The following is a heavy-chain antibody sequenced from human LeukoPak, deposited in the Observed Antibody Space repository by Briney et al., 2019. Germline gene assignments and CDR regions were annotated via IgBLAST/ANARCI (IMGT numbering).Heavy chain of an antibody. CDR2: VYYDGIN. CDR3: XXXXXXXXXXXXXXXXXXXSXXXXV. Sequence: SETLSLTCTVSGGSINNTLFYWGWIRQPPGKGLEWIGTVYYDGINYSSPSLKSRVATSVDTSKNQFLLMLSFVTAADTAVYXXXXXXXXXXXXXXXXXXXXXSXXXXVWGKGTTVTVSS. J-gene: IGHJ6*03. V-gene: IGHV4-39*07. CDR1: GGSINNTLFY.